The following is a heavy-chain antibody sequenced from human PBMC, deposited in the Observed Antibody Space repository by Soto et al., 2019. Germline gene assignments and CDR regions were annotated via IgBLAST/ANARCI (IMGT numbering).Heavy chain of an antibody. CDR2: IIPIFGTA. Sequence: SVKVSCKASGGTFSSYAISWVRQAPGQGLEWMGGIIPIFGTASYAQKFQGRVTITADKSTSTAYMELSSLRSEDTAVYYCARAGRATKQLVLRLRGNAFDIWGQGTMVTVSS. D-gene: IGHD6-6*01. J-gene: IGHJ3*02. CDR1: GGTFSSYA. V-gene: IGHV1-69*06. CDR3: ARAGRATKQLVLRLRGNAFDI.